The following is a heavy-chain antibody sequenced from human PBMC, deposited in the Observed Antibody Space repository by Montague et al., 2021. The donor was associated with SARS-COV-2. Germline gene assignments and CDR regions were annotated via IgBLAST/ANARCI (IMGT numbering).Heavy chain of an antibody. V-gene: IGHV2-70*11. Sequence: VKPTQTLTLTCTFSGFSLSTSGMCVSWIRQPPGKALEWLARIDWDDDKYYSTSLKTRLTISKDTSKNQVVLTMTNMDPVDTATYYCARGYYDILTGYLDAFDIWGRGTMVTVSS. CDR2: IDWDDDK. CDR3: ARGYYDILTGYLDAFDI. CDR1: GFSLSTSGMC. D-gene: IGHD3-9*01. J-gene: IGHJ3*02.